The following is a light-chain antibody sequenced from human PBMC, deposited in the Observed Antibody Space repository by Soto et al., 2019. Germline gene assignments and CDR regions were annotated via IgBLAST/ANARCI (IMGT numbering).Light chain of an antibody. Sequence: EIVLTQSPGTLSLSPGERATLSCRASQSFSSSYLAWYQHKPGQAPRLLIYGASSRSTGIPSRFSGSRSGTDFTLLISRLQRGEYQVYSCQRYGRSPHTSGQGTKRVIK. J-gene: IGKJ2*01. CDR2: GAS. CDR3: QRYGRSPHT. V-gene: IGKV3-20*01. CDR1: QSFSSSY.